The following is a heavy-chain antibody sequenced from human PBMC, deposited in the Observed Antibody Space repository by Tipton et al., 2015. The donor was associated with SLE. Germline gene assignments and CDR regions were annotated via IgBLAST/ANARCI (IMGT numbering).Heavy chain of an antibody. D-gene: IGHD4-23*01. Sequence: TLSLTCNVSGVSITSGGYYWSWIRQRPGTGPEWNGTVYYNVRTYDNPSLKSRMTMSLDTSKNQLSLNLSSMTAADTAVYFCARAGGNSLALHVWGQGTMVTVSS. CDR2: VYYNVRT. V-gene: IGHV4-31*03. CDR1: GVSITSGGYY. J-gene: IGHJ3*01. CDR3: ARAGGNSLALHV.